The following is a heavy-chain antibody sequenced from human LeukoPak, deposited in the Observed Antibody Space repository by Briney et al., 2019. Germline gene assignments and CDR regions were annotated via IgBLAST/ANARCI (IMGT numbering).Heavy chain of an antibody. V-gene: IGHV4-39*07. CDR3: ARVPGPNWFDP. J-gene: IGHJ5*02. CDR2: IYYSGTT. CDR1: GGSISSRSYY. Sequence: SETLFLTCTVSGGSISSRSYYWGWIRQPPGKGLEWIGSIYYSGTTYYNPSLKSRVTISVDTSKNQISLNLRSVTAADTAVYYCARVPGPNWFDPWGQGTLVTVSS.